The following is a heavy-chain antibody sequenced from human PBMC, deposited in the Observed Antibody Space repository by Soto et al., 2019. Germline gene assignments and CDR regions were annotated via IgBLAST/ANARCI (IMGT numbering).Heavy chain of an antibody. V-gene: IGHV1-69*13. CDR2: IIPIFGTA. D-gene: IGHD5-12*01. CDR3: ARVFCPYSLVLATCAFHI. J-gene: IGHJ3*02. CDR1: GGTFSSYA. Sequence: SVKVSCKASGGTFSSYAISWVRQAPGQGLEWMGGIIPIFGTANYAQKFQGRVTITADESTSTAYMELSSLRSEDTAVYYCARVFCPYSLVLATCAFHIWGQGTMVTVSS.